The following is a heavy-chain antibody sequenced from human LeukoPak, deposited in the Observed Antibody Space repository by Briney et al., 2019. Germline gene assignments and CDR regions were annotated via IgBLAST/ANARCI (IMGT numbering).Heavy chain of an antibody. J-gene: IGHJ4*02. V-gene: IGHV4-30-4*01. CDR3: ARVYSSSWYVIFDY. Sequence: SETPSLTCTVSGGSISSGDYYWSWIRQPPGKSLEWIGYIYYSGSTYYNPSLKSRVTISVDTSKNQFSLKLSSVTAADTAVYYCARVYSSSWYVIFDYWGQGTLVTVSS. CDR2: IYYSGST. D-gene: IGHD6-13*01. CDR1: GGSISSGDYY.